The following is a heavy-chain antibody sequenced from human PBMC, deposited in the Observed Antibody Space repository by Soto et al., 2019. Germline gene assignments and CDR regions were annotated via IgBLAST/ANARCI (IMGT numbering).Heavy chain of an antibody. CDR2: IGPYGNSI. CDR3: ARDDYTYGVY. J-gene: IGHJ4*02. CDR1: GFSFRDYF. V-gene: IGHV3-11*01. D-gene: IGHD3-3*01. Sequence: GGSLRLSCAASGFSFRDYFVSWIRQAPGKGLEWVSYIGPYGNSIYYADSVKGRFTISRDDAKKSLYLHMNNLRAEDTAVYYCARDDYTYGVYWGQGSLVTVSS.